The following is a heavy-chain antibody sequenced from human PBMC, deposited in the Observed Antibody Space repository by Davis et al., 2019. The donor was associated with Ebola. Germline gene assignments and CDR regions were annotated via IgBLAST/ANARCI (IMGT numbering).Heavy chain of an antibody. CDR1: GFTFSSYA. J-gene: IGHJ6*02. Sequence: GESLKISCAASGFTFSSYAMSWVRQAPGKGLEWVSAISGSGGSTYYADSVKGRFTISRDNSKNTLYLQMNSLRAEDTAVYYCARDLGYCSSTSCYIYYGMDVWGQGTTVTVSS. CDR3: ARDLGYCSSTSCYIYYGMDV. V-gene: IGHV3-23*01. CDR2: ISGSGGST. D-gene: IGHD2-2*02.